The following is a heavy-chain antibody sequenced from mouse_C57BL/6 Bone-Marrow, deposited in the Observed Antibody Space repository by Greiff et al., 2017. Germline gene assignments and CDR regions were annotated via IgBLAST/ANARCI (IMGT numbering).Heavy chain of an antibody. J-gene: IGHJ3*01. V-gene: IGHV1-80*01. D-gene: IGHD2-13*01. Sequence: VQLVESGAELVKPGASVKISCKASGYAFSSYWMNWVKQRPGKGLEWIGQIYPGDGDTNYNGKFKGKATLTADKSSSTAYMQRSSLTSEDSAVYFCARGDSAWFAYWGQRTLVTDSA. CDR1: GYAFSSYW. CDR3: ARGDSAWFAY. CDR2: IYPGDGDT.